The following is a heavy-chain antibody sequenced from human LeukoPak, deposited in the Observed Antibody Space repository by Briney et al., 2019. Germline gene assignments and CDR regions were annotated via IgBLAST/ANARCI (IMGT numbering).Heavy chain of an antibody. V-gene: IGHV3-21*01. D-gene: IGHD6-13*01. Sequence: GGSLRLSCAASGFTFSSYSMNWVRQAPGKGLEWVSSISSSSSYIYYADSVKGRFTISRDNAKNSLYLQMNSLRAEDTAVYYCARDGGVGIAAAGSDYWGQGTLVTVSS. CDR3: ARDGGVGIAAAGSDY. CDR2: ISSSSSYI. J-gene: IGHJ4*02. CDR1: GFTFSSYS.